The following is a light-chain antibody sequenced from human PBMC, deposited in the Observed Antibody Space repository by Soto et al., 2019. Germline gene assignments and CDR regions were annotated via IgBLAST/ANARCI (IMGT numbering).Light chain of an antibody. V-gene: IGKV3-15*01. CDR1: QSIDTY. CDR3: QQYDQWPRGT. Sequence: EIVLTQSPAALSVSPGERATLSCRASQSIDTYLAWYQQKPGQAPRPLIYGASNRANGIPARFSGSGSGTEFTLTISSLQSEDFAVYYCQQYDQWPRGTFGQGTKLEI. CDR2: GAS. J-gene: IGKJ2*01.